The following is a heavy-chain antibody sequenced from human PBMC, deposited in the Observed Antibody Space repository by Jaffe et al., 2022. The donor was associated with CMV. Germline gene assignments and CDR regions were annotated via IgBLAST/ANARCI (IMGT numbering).Heavy chain of an antibody. CDR3: ARDALERNCSGGSCYYYYYMDV. V-gene: IGHV3-74*01. J-gene: IGHJ6*03. CDR1: GFTFSSYW. D-gene: IGHD2-15*01. CDR2: INSDGSST. Sequence: EVQLVESGGGLVQPGGSLRLSCAASGFTFSSYWMHWVRQAPGKGLVWVSRINSDGSSTSYADSVKGRFTISRDNAKNTLYLQMNSLRAEDTAVYYCARDALERNCSGGSCYYYYYMDVWGKGTTVTVSS.